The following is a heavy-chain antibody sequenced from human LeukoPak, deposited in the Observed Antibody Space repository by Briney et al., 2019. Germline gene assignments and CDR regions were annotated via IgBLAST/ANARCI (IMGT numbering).Heavy chain of an antibody. D-gene: IGHD3-22*01. CDR1: GXTFSNAW. J-gene: IGHJ4*02. Sequence: GGSLRLSCAASGXTFSNAWMSWVRQAPGKGLESVGRIQSKTDGGTTDYAAPVKGRFTISRDDSKNTMYLQINSLKTEDTAVYYCTTDLNARGNYYDSSGFISTIDYWGQGTLVTVSS. CDR3: TTDLNARGNYYDSSGFISTIDY. CDR2: IQSKTDGGTT. V-gene: IGHV3-15*01.